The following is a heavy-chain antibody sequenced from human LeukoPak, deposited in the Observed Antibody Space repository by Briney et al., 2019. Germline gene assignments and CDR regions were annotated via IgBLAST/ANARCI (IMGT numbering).Heavy chain of an antibody. J-gene: IGHJ4*02. CDR2: IFSST. CDR1: GFTVSSNS. V-gene: IGHV3-53*01. D-gene: IGHD4/OR15-4a*01. Sequence: GGSLRLSCTVSGFTVSSNSMSWVRQAPGKGLEWVSFIFSSTHYSDSVKGRFTISRDNSKNTLYLQMNSPRAEDTAVYYCARRAGAYSHPYDYWGQGTLVTVSS. CDR3: ARRAGAYSHPYDY.